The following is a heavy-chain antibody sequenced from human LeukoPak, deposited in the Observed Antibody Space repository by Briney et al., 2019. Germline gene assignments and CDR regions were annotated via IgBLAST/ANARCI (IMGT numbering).Heavy chain of an antibody. V-gene: IGHV1-69*04. D-gene: IGHD3-10*01. CDR1: GGTFSSYA. J-gene: IGHJ6*02. CDR3: ATDGSGSYYNSYGMDV. Sequence: SVKVSCKASGGTFSSYAISWVRQAPGQGLEWMGRIIPILGIANYAQKFQGRVTITADKSTSTAYMELSSLRSEDTAVYYCATDGSGSYYNSYGMDVWGQGTTVTVSS. CDR2: IIPILGIA.